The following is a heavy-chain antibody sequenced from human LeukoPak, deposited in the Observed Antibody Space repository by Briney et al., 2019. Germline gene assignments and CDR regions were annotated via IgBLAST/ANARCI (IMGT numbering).Heavy chain of an antibody. CDR2: INHNGNVN. D-gene: IGHD3-16*01. Sequence: GGSLRLSCAASGFTFSIYWMSWVRQAPGKGLEWVASINHNGNVNYYVDSVKGRFTISRDNAKNSLYLQMSNLRAEDTAVYFCARGGGLDVWGQGATVTVSS. CDR1: GFTFSIYW. CDR3: ARGGGLDV. V-gene: IGHV3-7*03. J-gene: IGHJ6*02.